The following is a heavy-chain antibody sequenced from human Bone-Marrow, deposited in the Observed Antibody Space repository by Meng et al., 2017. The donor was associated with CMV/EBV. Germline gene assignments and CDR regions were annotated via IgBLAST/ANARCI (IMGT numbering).Heavy chain of an antibody. Sequence: YGGSFSGYYWSWIRQPPGKGLEWIGQINHSGSTKYNPSLKSRVTISVDTSKNQFSLKLSSVTAANTAVYYCARGRGRWFGELLYGSDYWGQGTLVTVSS. D-gene: IGHD3-10*01. CDR2: INHSGST. J-gene: IGHJ4*02. CDR3: ARGRGRWFGELLYGSDY. CDR1: GGSFSGYY. V-gene: IGHV4-34*01.